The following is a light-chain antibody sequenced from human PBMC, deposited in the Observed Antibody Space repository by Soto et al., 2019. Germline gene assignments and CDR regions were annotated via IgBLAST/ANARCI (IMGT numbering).Light chain of an antibody. CDR1: QGISNY. CDR3: XKYNNSPQM. CDR2: EAS. V-gene: IGKV1-27*01. J-gene: IGKJ1*01. Sequence: DIQMTQSPSSLSASVGDRVTITCRASQGISNYLAWYQQKAGKVPKLLIYEASTLQSGVPSRFSGSGSGTXXXLXXXXLQPXDVAXXSXXKYNNSPQMFGQGTKVEIK.